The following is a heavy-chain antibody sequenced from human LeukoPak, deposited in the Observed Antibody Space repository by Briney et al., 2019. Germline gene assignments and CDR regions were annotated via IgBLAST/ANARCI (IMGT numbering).Heavy chain of an antibody. V-gene: IGHV1-46*01. D-gene: IGHD3-22*01. J-gene: IGHJ4*02. CDR2: INPSGGST. CDR3: ARESKADYYDSSGLAKIGAY. CDR1: GYTFTSYY. Sequence: ASVKVSCKASGYTFTSYYMHWVRQAPGQGLEWMGIINPSGGSTSYAQKFQGRVTMPTATSATTVYMAVSRLRSEDTGVYYCARESKADYYDSSGLAKIGAYWGQGTLVTVSS.